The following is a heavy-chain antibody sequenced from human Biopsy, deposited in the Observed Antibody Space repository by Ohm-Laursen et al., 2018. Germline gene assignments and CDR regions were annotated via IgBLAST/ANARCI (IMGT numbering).Heavy chain of an antibody. CDR2: IYTSGIT. V-gene: IGHV4-4*07. Sequence: GTLSLTCTVSGGSLSSYSWSWIRQPAGKGLEWSGQIYTSGITNYNPSLKSRVTMSVDTSKNKFSLRVSSVTAADTAVYYCARDRDRRGWFDPWGQGTLVTVSS. J-gene: IGHJ5*02. CDR1: GGSLSSYS. D-gene: IGHD1-14*01. CDR3: ARDRDRRGWFDP.